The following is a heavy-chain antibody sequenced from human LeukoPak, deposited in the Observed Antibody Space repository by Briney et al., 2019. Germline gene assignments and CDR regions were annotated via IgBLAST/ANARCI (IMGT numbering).Heavy chain of an antibody. CDR2: INYNGVIT. Sequence: GGSLRLSCAASEFTFSSSVMYWVRQAPGKGLEWVSAINYNGVITDYADSVKGRFTISRDNSKSTLYLQMNSLRGEDKAVYYCAKLGVRLTSTGQDYWGQGTLVTVSS. J-gene: IGHJ4*02. CDR1: EFTFSSSV. D-gene: IGHD3-16*01. V-gene: IGHV3-23*01. CDR3: AKLGVRLTSTGQDY.